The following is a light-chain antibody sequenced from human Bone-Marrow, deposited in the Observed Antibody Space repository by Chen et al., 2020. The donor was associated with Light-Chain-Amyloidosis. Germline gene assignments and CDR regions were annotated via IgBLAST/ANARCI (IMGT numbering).Light chain of an antibody. CDR1: QSFTNKY. CDR2: DAS. Sequence: PGERATLSCGASQSFTNKYLAWYQQKPGPAPRLLIYDASIRATGTPDRFSGSGSGTDYTLTISRLEPEDFAVYYCQQYVRSPPTFGQGTKVEIK. J-gene: IGKJ1*01. CDR3: QQYVRSPPT. V-gene: IGKV3D-20*01.